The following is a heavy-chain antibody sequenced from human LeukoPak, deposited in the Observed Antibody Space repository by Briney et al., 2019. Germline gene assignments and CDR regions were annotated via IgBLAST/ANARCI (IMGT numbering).Heavy chain of an antibody. CDR3: ARGRKWGESGFDY. Sequence: NPSQTLSLTCAISGDSVSSDSAAWNWIRQSRSRGLEWLGRTYYRSKWYNDYAVSVKSRITINPDTSKNQFSLQLNSVTPEDTAVYFCARGRKWGESGFDYWGQGALVTVSS. CDR1: GDSVSSDSAA. D-gene: IGHD2-8*01. CDR2: TYYRSKWYN. V-gene: IGHV6-1*01. J-gene: IGHJ4*02.